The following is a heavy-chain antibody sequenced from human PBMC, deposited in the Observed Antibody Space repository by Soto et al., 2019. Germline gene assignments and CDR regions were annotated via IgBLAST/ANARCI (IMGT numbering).Heavy chain of an antibody. D-gene: IGHD2-21*02. CDR2: FHYCGNA. Sequence: SETLSLTCTVSGGSIISSNYYWAWVRQPPGKGLEWIAFFHYCGNAYYIPSLTTRATISRDTSKNRVSLELRSVTAADTAVYYCARVNVTLDLWGLGTLVTVSS. CDR3: ARVNVTLDL. CDR1: GGSIISSNYY. V-gene: IGHV4-39*01. J-gene: IGHJ4*02.